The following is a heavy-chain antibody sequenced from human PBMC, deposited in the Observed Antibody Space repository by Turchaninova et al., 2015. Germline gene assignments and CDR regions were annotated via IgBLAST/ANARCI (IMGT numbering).Heavy chain of an antibody. CDR2: IDPSDSYT. Sequence: ELPRVQSGAEVKNPWWDVSVCVKGTGNICTSNGSSWVRRMPGKGLEWMGRIDPSDSYTNYSPSFQGHVTISGDKSISTAYLQWSSLKASDTAMYYCARKTSHLDAFDIWGQGTMVTVSS. J-gene: IGHJ3*02. CDR3: ARKTSHLDAFDI. V-gene: IGHV5-10-1*03. CDR1: GNICTSNG.